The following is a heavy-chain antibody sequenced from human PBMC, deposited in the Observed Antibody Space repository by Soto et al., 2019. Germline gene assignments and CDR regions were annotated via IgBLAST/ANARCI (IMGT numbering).Heavy chain of an antibody. CDR1: GVTFSSYA. D-gene: IGHD1-26*01. Sequence: QVQLVKSGGGVVQPGRSLRLSCAASGVTFSSYAMHWVRQAPGKGLEWVAVIWSDGSKKYYGDSVKGRFTISRDNSKNTLYLQMNSRKVEDTAVYYCARDEEPWGQGTLVIVSS. CDR2: IWSDGSKK. CDR3: ARDEEP. V-gene: IGHV3-33*01. J-gene: IGHJ4*02.